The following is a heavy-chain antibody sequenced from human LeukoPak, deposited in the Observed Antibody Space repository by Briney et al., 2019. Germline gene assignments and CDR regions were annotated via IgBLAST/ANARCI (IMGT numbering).Heavy chain of an antibody. J-gene: IGHJ4*02. CDR1: GFTFSTYS. CDR3: AKVNSSPPYF. Sequence: GGSLRLSCAASGFTFSTYSMSWVRQAPGKGLEWVSTIDVTTGISYYADSVKGRFTISRDNFQNTLFLQLNNLRVDDTAVYYCAKVNSSPPYFGGRGTLVTVSS. D-gene: IGHD2-21*01. V-gene: IGHV3-23*01. CDR2: IDVTTGIS.